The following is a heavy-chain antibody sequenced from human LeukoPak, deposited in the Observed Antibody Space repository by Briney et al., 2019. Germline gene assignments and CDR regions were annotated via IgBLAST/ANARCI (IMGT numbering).Heavy chain of an antibody. CDR2: INPNSGGT. D-gene: IGHD6-13*01. V-gene: IGHV1-2*02. J-gene: IGHJ4*02. Sequence: APVKVSCTASGYTFTGYYIHWVRQAPGQGLEWVGWINPNSGGTSYAQKFQGRVTMTRDPSISTAYMELSRLRSDDTAVYYCAGYGIAAAGSPFDHWGQGTLVIVSS. CDR1: GYTFTGYY. CDR3: AGYGIAAAGSPFDH.